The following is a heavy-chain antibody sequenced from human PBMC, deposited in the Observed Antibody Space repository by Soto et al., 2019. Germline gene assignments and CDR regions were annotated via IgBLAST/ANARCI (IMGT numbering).Heavy chain of an antibody. J-gene: IGHJ3*02. Sequence: LKLSCKGSGYNFTTYWIAWVRQMPGKGLAWMGIIYPDDFDTTYNPSLLDDVTTTADKDTSSADLQGSSRKASDTATYYCARRPPHWGGDCREEYPFARWGQGTMVTVSS. CDR1: GYNFTTYW. V-gene: IGHV5-51*01. D-gene: IGHD2-21*02. CDR2: IYPDDFDT. CDR3: ARRPPHWGGDCREEYPFAR.